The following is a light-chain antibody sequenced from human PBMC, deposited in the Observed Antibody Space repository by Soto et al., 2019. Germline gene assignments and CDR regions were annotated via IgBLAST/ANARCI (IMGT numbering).Light chain of an antibody. J-gene: IGLJ1*01. CDR2: DVS. V-gene: IGLV2-14*01. CDR3: SSYTSSSTRV. CDR1: SSDVGGYNY. Sequence: QSVLTQPASVSGSPGQSITTSCTGTSSDVGGYNYVSWYQQHPGKAPKLMIYDVSNRPSGVSNRFSGSKSGNTASLTISGLQAEDEADYYRSSYTSSSTRVFGTGTKVTVL.